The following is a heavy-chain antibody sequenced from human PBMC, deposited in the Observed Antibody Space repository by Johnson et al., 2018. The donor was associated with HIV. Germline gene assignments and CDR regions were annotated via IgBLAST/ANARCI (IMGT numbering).Heavy chain of an antibody. CDR3: AKDWSDQDFFDI. V-gene: IGHV3-23*04. J-gene: IGHJ3*02. Sequence: VQLVESGGGLVKPGGSLRLSCAASGFIFSSYAMTWVRQAPGKGLEWVSSISDSGGWTYYADSVKGRLTISRDNSKNTLYLQMNSLRADDTAVYFCAKDWSDQDFFDIWGQGTMVTVSS. D-gene: IGHD2-15*01. CDR2: ISDSGGWT. CDR1: GFIFSSYA.